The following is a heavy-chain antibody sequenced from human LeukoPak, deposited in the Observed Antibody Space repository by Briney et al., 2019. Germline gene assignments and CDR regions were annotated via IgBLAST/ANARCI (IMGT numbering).Heavy chain of an antibody. CDR1: GFTFSSYE. Sequence: PGGSLRLSCAASGFTFSSYEMNWVRQAPGKGLEWVSYISSSGSTIYYADSVKGRFTISRDNAKNSLYLQMNSLGAEDTAVYYCARRGGQLGRVLDYWGQGILVTVSS. V-gene: IGHV3-48*03. CDR3: ARRGGQLGRVLDY. D-gene: IGHD7-27*01. J-gene: IGHJ4*02. CDR2: ISSSGSTI.